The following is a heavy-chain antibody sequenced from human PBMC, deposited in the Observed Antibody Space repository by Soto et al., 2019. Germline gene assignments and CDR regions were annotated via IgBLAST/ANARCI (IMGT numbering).Heavy chain of an antibody. CDR3: AIRASYYDSSGYFDY. J-gene: IGHJ4*02. D-gene: IGHD3-22*01. Sequence: GASLRLSCAASGFSFGSYWMHWARQAPGKGLVWVSRINSDGSSTSYADSVKGRFTISRDNAKNTLYLQMNSLRAEDTAVYYCAIRASYYDSSGYFDYWGQGP. CDR1: GFSFGSYW. V-gene: IGHV3-74*01. CDR2: INSDGSST.